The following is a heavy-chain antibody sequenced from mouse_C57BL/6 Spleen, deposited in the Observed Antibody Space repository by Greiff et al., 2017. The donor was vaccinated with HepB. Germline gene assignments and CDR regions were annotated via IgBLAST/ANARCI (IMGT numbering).Heavy chain of an antibody. V-gene: IGHV7-3*01. CDR2: IRNKANGYTT. Sequence: EVKLVESGGGLVQPGGSLSLSCAASGFTFTDYYMSWVRQPPGKALEWLGFIRNKANGYTTEYSASVKGRFTISRDNSQSILYLQMNALRAEDSATYNCARSGWDGGYYFDYWGQGTTLTVSS. CDR1: GFTFTDYY. CDR3: ARSGWDGGYYFDY. D-gene: IGHD4-1*01. J-gene: IGHJ2*01.